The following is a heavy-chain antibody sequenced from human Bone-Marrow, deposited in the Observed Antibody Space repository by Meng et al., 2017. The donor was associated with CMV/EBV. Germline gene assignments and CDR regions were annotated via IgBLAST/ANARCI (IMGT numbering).Heavy chain of an antibody. CDR2: ISGSGGST. Sequence: GESPKIPCAASGFTFSSYAMSWVRQAPGKGPEWVSAISGSGGSTYYADSVKGRFTISRDNSKNTLYLQMNSLRAEDTAVYYCAKEPSGVGATNYWGQGTLVTVSS. J-gene: IGHJ4*02. CDR1: GFTFSSYA. V-gene: IGHV3-23*01. CDR3: AKEPSGVGATNY. D-gene: IGHD1-26*01.